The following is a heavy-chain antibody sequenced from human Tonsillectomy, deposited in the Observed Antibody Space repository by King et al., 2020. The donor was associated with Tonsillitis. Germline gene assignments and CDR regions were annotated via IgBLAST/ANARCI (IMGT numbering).Heavy chain of an antibody. CDR1: GGSFSDYN. CDR2: VNHSGNT. CDR3: ARGPSQIFGVLITPPTYFDF. V-gene: IGHV4-34*01. D-gene: IGHD3-3*01. Sequence: VQLQQWGAGLLKPSETLSLTCAVYGGSFSDYNWSWIRQTPGKGLEWIGEVNHSGNTNYNPSLKSRVTISVDTSKNQFSLKLSSVTAADTAVYFCARGPSQIFGVLITPPTYFDFWGQGTLVTVSS. J-gene: IGHJ4*02.